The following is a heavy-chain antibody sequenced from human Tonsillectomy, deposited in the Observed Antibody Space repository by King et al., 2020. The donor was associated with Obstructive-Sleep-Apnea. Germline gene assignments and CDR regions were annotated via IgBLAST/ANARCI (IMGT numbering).Heavy chain of an antibody. D-gene: IGHD2-2*01. CDR1: GFTFSSYW. Sequence: VQLVESGGGLVQPGGSLRLSCAASGFTFSSYWMSWVRQAPGKGLEGVANIKQDGREKYYVDSVKGRLTFSRDNAKNSLYLQMNSLGAEDTAVYYCARDPSSDIVVVPAAMEAIVGWFDPWGQGTLVTVSS. V-gene: IGHV3-7*01. CDR3: ARDPSSDIVVVPAAMEAIVGWFDP. CDR2: IKQDGREK. J-gene: IGHJ5*02.